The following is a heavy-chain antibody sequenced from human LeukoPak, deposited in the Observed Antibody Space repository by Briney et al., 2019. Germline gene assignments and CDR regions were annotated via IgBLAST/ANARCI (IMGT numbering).Heavy chain of an antibody. CDR2: IIPIFGTA. Sequence: GASVKVSCKASGYTFTSYGISWVRQAPGQGLEWMGGIIPIFGTANYAQKFQGRVTITTDESTSTACMELSSLRSEDTAVYYGASSYTAMVYWGQGTLVTVSS. D-gene: IGHD5-18*01. J-gene: IGHJ4*02. V-gene: IGHV1-69*05. CDR1: GYTFTSYG. CDR3: ASSYTAMVY.